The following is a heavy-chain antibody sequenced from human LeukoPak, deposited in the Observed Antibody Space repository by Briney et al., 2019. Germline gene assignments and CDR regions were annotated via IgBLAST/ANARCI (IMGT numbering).Heavy chain of an antibody. Sequence: GGSLRLSCAASGFTFGSYWMHWVRQAPGKGPVWVSHINSDASTIDYADSVKGRFTISRDNAKNMLYLQMNSLRAEDTAVYYCVRDQDGGFDSWGQGTLVTVSS. V-gene: IGHV3-74*01. CDR2: INSDASTI. CDR1: GFTFGSYW. CDR3: VRDQDGGFDS. J-gene: IGHJ4*02.